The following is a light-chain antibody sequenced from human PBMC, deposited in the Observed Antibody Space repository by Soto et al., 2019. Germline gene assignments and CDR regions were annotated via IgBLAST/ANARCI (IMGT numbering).Light chain of an antibody. CDR3: QQSYSTPYT. Sequence: DIQMTQSPSSLSASVGDRVTITCRASQSISSSLNWYQQKAGKAPRLLIYAASSLQSGVPSRFSGSGSGTDFTLTISSLQPEDFATYYCQQSYSTPYTLGQGTKLEIK. CDR2: AAS. V-gene: IGKV1-39*01. J-gene: IGKJ2*01. CDR1: QSISSS.